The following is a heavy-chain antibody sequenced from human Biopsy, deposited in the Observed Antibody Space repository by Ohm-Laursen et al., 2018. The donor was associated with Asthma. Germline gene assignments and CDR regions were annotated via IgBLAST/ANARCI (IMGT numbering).Heavy chain of an antibody. V-gene: IGHV4-34*01. CDR2: SDHRGNT. Sequence: PGTLSLTCSMYGLSSSGYYWTWIRQPPGKGLEWIGESDHRGNTNTNPTLKSRVTISKDKSANEFSLKMRSVTAADTAIYYCARGPEWSGLDIWGQGTTVTVSS. CDR1: GLSSSGYY. CDR3: ARGPEWSGLDI. D-gene: IGHD3-3*01. J-gene: IGHJ6*02.